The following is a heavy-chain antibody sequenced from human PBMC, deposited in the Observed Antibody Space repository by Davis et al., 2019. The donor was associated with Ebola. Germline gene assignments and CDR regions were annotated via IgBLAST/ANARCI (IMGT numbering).Heavy chain of an antibody. Sequence: GGSLRLSCAASGFTFSSYGMHWVRQAPGKGLEWVAVISYDGSNKYYADSVKGRFTISRDNAKNSLYLQMNSLRAEDTAVYYCARHPHYYGDYVADYWGQGTLVTVSS. CDR2: ISYDGSNK. J-gene: IGHJ4*02. CDR1: GFTFSSYG. V-gene: IGHV3-30*03. CDR3: ARHPHYYGDYVADY. D-gene: IGHD4-17*01.